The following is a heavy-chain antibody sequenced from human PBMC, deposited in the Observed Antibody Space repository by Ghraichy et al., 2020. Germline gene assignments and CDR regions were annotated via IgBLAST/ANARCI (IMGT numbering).Heavy chain of an antibody. Sequence: ASVKVSCKASGYTFTGYYMHWARQAPGQGLEWMGWINPNSGATSLTQKFQGRVTMTRDTSISTGYMELSSLRSDDTAVYYCARDLSGSYYGYYFDYWGQGTLVTVSS. J-gene: IGHJ4*02. V-gene: IGHV1-2*02. CDR2: INPNSGAT. CDR1: GYTFTGYY. D-gene: IGHD1-26*01. CDR3: ARDLSGSYYGYYFDY.